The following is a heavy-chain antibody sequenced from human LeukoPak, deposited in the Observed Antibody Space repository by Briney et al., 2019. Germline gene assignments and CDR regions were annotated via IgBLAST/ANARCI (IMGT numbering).Heavy chain of an antibody. D-gene: IGHD6-19*01. V-gene: IGHV6-1*01. J-gene: IGHJ4*02. CDR3: ARALDSSGWYIVDY. CDR2: TYYRSKWYN. Sequence: SQTLSLTCAISEDSVSSNSAAWNWIRQSPSRGLEWLGRTYYRSKWYNDYAVSVKSRITINPDTSKNQFSLQLNSVTPEDTAVYYCARALDSSGWYIVDYWGQGTLVTVSS. CDR1: EDSVSSNSAA.